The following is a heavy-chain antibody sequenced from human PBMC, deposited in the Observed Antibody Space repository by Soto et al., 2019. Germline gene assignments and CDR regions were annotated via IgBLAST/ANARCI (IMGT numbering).Heavy chain of an antibody. CDR1: GFTVSSNY. CDR3: ARYRIYYDFWSGFDY. J-gene: IGHJ4*02. Sequence: GGSLRLSCAASGFTVSSNYMSWVRQAPGKGLEWVSVIYSGGSTYYADSVKGRFTISRDNSKNTLYLQMNSLRAEDTAVYYCARYRIYYDFWSGFDYWGQGTLVTVSS. CDR2: IYSGGST. D-gene: IGHD3-3*01. V-gene: IGHV3-53*01.